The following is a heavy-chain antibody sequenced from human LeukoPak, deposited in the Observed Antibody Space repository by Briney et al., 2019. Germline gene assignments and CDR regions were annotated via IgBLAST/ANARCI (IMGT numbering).Heavy chain of an antibody. D-gene: IGHD5-18*01. CDR1: GGSFSGYY. CDR3: ARGEPKRGYSYGYESYYYYYMDV. J-gene: IGHJ6*03. CDR2: IYYSGST. V-gene: IGHV4-59*01. Sequence: KPSETLSLTCAVYGGSFSGYYWSWIRQPPGKGLEWIGYIYYSGSTNYNPSLKSRVTISVDTSKNQFSLKLSSVTAADTAVYYCARGEPKRGYSYGYESYYYYYMDVWGKGTTVTVSS.